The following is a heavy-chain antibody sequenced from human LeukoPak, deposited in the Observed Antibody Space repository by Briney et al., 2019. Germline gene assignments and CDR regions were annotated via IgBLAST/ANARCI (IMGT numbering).Heavy chain of an antibody. CDR1: GGSISSGDYY. V-gene: IGHV4-30-4*01. Sequence: KSSQTLSLTCTVSGGSISSGDYYWSWIRQPPGKGLEWIGYIYYSGSTYYNPSLKSRVTISVDTSKNQFSLKLSSVTAADTAVYYCARDLAVRGVIDYYYYGMDVWGQGTTVTVSS. CDR2: IYYSGST. J-gene: IGHJ6*02. D-gene: IGHD3-10*01. CDR3: ARDLAVRGVIDYYYYGMDV.